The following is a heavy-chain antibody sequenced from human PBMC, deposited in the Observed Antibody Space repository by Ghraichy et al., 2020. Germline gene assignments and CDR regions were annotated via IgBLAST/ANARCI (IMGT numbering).Heavy chain of an antibody. CDR2: ISSNGGST. CDR1: GFTFSSYA. J-gene: IGHJ4*02. D-gene: IGHD3-3*01. V-gene: IGHV3-64*01. CDR3: ARDYDFWSGYDY. Sequence: GEPLNISCAASGFTFSSYAMHWVRQAPGKGLEYVSAISSNGGSTYYANSVKGRFTISRDNSKNTLYLQMGSLRAEDMAVYYCARDYDFWSGYDYWGQGTLVTVSS.